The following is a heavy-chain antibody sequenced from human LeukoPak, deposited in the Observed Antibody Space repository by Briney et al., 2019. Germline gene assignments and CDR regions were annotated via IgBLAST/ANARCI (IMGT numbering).Heavy chain of an antibody. Sequence: SGPALVKPTETLTLTCTFSGFSLTTSGMRVNWIRQPPGKALEWLARIDWDEDKFYSTSLKTRLTISKDTSKNQVVLTMTNLDPVDTATYYCARMGSDASGLIEYWGQGTLVTVSS. CDR3: ARMGSDASGLIEY. CDR1: GFSLTTSGMR. D-gene: IGHD2-8*01. V-gene: IGHV2-70*04. J-gene: IGHJ4*02. CDR2: IDWDEDK.